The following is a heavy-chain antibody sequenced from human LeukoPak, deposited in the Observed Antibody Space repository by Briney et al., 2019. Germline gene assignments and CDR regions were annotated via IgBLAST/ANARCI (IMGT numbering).Heavy chain of an antibody. CDR2: INEDGSEK. CDR3: ARGGVRRGYYDY. Sequence: GGSLRLFCAASGFSFGNYWMKWVRQDPVKGLEWVANINEDGSEKYYVVSVRGRFTISRDNAKNSLYLQMNSLRTEDTAVYYCARGGVRRGYYDYWGQGTLVTVSS. J-gene: IGHJ4*02. CDR1: GFSFGNYW. V-gene: IGHV3-7*01. D-gene: IGHD1-14*01.